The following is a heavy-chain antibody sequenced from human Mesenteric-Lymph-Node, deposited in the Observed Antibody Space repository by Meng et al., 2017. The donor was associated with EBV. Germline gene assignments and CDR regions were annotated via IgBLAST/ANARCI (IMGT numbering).Heavy chain of an antibody. CDR3: VRSRGWTQVEWFNP. CDR2: IYYSGIT. Sequence: PRLAHPCSPLSRTCCVAGGSISTTNYSWSWVRQPPGKGLEWLGGIYYSGITYYNPSLTSRVDLSVDTSKNRFSLKLFSLTTEDTAVYFCVRSRGWTQVEWFNPWGPGILVTVSS. CDR1: GGSISTTNYS. D-gene: IGHD3/OR15-3a*01. V-gene: IGHV4-39*01. J-gene: IGHJ5*02.